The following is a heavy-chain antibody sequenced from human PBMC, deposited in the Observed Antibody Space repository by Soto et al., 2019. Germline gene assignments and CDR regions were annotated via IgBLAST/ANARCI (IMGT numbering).Heavy chain of an antibody. J-gene: IGHJ5*02. CDR1: GGSISSGGYS. V-gene: IGHV4-30-2*01. Sequence: QLQLQESGSGLVKPSQTLSLTCAVSGGSISSGGYSWSWIRQPPGKGLGWIGYIYHSGSTYYNPSLKRRVTISVDRAKNPFSLKLGSVTAADTAVYYCARSAPGDYYGSGGSWFDPWGQGTLVTVSS. CDR2: IYHSGST. CDR3: ARSAPGDYYGSGGSWFDP. D-gene: IGHD3-10*01.